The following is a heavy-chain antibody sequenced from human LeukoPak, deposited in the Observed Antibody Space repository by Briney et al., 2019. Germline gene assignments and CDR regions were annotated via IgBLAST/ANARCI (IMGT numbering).Heavy chain of an antibody. J-gene: IGHJ5*02. CDR2: IYYSGST. CDR3: ARTYDSSGYTPVPWFDP. CDR1: GGSISSSSYY. V-gene: IGHV4-39*01. Sequence: PSETLSLTCTVSGGSISSSSYYWGWIRQPPGKGLEWIGSIYYSGSTYYNPSLKSRVTISVDTSKNQFSLKLSSVTAADTAVYYCARTYDSSGYTPVPWFDPWGQGTLVTVSS. D-gene: IGHD3-22*01.